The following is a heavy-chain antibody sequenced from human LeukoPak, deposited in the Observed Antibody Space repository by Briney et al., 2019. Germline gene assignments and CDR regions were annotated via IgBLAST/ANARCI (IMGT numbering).Heavy chain of an antibody. Sequence: LQTLSLTCTVSGGSISSYYWSWIRQPPGKGLEWIGYIYYSGSTNYNPSLKRRVTISVDTSKNQFSLKLSSVTAADTAVYYCARHMGLGYTYFYPYFDYWGQGTLVTVSS. V-gene: IGHV4-59*08. CDR2: IYYSGST. D-gene: IGHD1-1*01. J-gene: IGHJ4*01. CDR1: GGSISSYY. CDR3: ARHMGLGYTYFYPYFDY.